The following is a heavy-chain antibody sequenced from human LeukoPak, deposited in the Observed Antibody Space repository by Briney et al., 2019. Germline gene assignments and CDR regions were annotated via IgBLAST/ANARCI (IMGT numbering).Heavy chain of an antibody. Sequence: SETLSLTCTVSGGSTSSSSYYWGWIRQPPGKGLEWIGSIYYSGSTYYNASLKSRVTISVDRSKNQFSLKVNSVTAADTAVYYCARDPYSSSGGFDYWGQGTLVTVSS. V-gene: IGHV4-39*07. CDR2: IYYSGST. CDR3: ARDPYSSSGGFDY. CDR1: GGSTSSSSYY. J-gene: IGHJ4*02. D-gene: IGHD6-13*01.